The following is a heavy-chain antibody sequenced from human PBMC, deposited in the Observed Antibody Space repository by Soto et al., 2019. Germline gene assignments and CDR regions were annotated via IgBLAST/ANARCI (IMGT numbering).Heavy chain of an antibody. J-gene: IGHJ6*02. CDR1: GYSFSSYA. D-gene: IGHD6-6*01. V-gene: IGHV1-3*04. CDR2: ISTGNANT. Sequence: ASVKVSCKASGYSFSSYAIHWVRQAPGQRLEWMGWISTGNANTKYSQKFQGRVTITRDTSASTAYMELSSLRSEDTAVYYCARAADPYSSSPYYYYYGMDVWGQGTTVTVS. CDR3: ARAADPYSSSPYYYYYGMDV.